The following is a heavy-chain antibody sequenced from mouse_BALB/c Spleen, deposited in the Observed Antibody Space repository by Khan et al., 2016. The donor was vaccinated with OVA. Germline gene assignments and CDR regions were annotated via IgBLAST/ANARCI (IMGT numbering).Heavy chain of an antibody. D-gene: IGHD3-3*01. CDR3: ARGGRRAMDY. Sequence: QIQLVQCGPELKKPGETVELSCKASGYTFTNYGMNWVKQAPGKDLKWMGWINTYTGEPTYADDFKGRVAFSLETSASTAYLQINNLKNEDSATYFCARGGRRAMDYWGQGTSVTVSS. CDR1: GYTFTNYG. J-gene: IGHJ4*01. CDR2: INTYTGEP. V-gene: IGHV9-3-1*01.